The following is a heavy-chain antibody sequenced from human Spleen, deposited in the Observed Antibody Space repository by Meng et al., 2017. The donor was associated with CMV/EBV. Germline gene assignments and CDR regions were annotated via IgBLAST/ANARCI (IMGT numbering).Heavy chain of an antibody. J-gene: IGHJ3*01. CDR2: ISWNSGNM. D-gene: IGHD3-10*01. V-gene: IGHV3-9*01. CDR1: GFNFENYA. Sequence: SLKISCAGSGFNFENYAMHWVRQAPGKGLEWVSSISWNSGNMGYADSVEGRFTISSDNSKNTLYLQMNSLAAEDTAVYYCAKGGFHPFDAFDVWGQGTVVTVSS. CDR3: AKGGFHPFDAFDV.